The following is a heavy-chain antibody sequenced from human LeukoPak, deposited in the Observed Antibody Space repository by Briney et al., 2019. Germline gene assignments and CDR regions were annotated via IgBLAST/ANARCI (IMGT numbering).Heavy chain of an antibody. CDR2: MNPNSGNT. CDR3: ARGLGRTAMVTRGGVRFDY. Sequence: ASVKVSCKASGYTFTSYDINWVRQATGQGLGWMGWMNPNSGNTGYAQKLQGRVAMTRNTSITTAYMELSSLRSEDTAVYYCARGLGRTAMVTRGGVRFDYWGQGTLVTVSS. D-gene: IGHD5-18*01. CDR1: GYTFTSYD. V-gene: IGHV1-8*01. J-gene: IGHJ4*02.